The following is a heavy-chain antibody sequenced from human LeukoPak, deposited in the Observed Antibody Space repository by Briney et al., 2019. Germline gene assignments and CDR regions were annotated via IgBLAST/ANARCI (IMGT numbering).Heavy chain of an antibody. J-gene: IGHJ4*02. CDR3: AKDGAVAGTFRAFDY. V-gene: IGHV3-23*01. CDR2: ISGSGGST. D-gene: IGHD6-19*01. CDR1: GFTFSSYA. Sequence: GGSLRLSCAAFGFTFSSYAMSWVRQAPGKGLEWVSAISGSGGSTYYADSVKGRFTISRDNSKNTPYLQMNSLRAEDTAVYYCAKDGAVAGTFRAFDYWGQGTLVTVSS.